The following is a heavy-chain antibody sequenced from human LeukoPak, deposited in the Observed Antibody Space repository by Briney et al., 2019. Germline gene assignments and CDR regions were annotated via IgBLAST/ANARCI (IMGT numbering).Heavy chain of an antibody. V-gene: IGHV3-48*03. CDR1: GFTFSNYE. D-gene: IGHD2-21*02. CDR2: ISSSGSTK. Sequence: GGSLRLSCAASGFTFSNYEMNWVRQAPGKGLEWVSYISSSGSTKYYADSVKGRFTISRDNSKNTLYLQMNSLRAEDTAVYYCARLGDIDAFDIWGQGTMVTVSS. CDR3: ARLGDIDAFDI. J-gene: IGHJ3*02.